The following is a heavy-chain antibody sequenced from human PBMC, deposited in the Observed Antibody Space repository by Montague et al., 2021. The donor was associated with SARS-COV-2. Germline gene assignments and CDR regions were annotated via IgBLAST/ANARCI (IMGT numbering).Heavy chain of an antibody. D-gene: IGHD3-22*01. CDR2: ISGSGGST. J-gene: IGHJ4*02. V-gene: IGHV3-23*01. CDR3: RVGNYYDSISDY. CDR1: GFTVSSYA. Sequence: SLRLSCAASGFTVSSYAMSWVRQAPGKGLEWASAISGSGGSTYYSDSVNGRFTISRDNSKNTLYLQMNSLRAEDTAVYYCRVGNYYDSISDYWGQGTLVTVSS.